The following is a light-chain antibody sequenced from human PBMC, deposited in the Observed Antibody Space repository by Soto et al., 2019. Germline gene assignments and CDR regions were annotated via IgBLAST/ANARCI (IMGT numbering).Light chain of an antibody. CDR2: AAS. J-gene: IGKJ3*01. V-gene: IGKV1-39*01. Sequence: DIQMTQSPSSLSASVEDRVIITCRASQSISNHLNWYQQKPGKAPKLLIFAASSLQSGVPSRFSGSRSGPDFTLTISSLQPEDFATYFCQQLNIFPPLFTFGPGTKVDIK. CDR3: QQLNIFPPLFT. CDR1: QSISNH.